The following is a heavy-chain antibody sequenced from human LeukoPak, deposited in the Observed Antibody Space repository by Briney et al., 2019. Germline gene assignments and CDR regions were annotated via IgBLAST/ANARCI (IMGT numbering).Heavy chain of an antibody. J-gene: IGHJ4*02. CDR2: ISGSGGST. D-gene: IGHD6-19*01. CDR1: GFTFNNYA. Sequence: RGSLRLSCAASGFTFNNYAMSWVRPAPGKGLEWVSGISGSGGSTYFPDSVKGRFTISRDNSKNTLYLQMNSLRAEDTAVYYCAKVGGGWFSTFVYWGQGTLVTVSS. CDR3: AKVGGGWFSTFVY. V-gene: IGHV3-23*01.